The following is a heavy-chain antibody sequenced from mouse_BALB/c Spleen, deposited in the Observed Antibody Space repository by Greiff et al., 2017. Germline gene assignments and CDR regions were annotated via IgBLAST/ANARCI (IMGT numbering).Heavy chain of an antibody. Sequence: EVKLVESGGDLVKPGGSLKLSCAASGFTFSSYGMSWVRQTPDKRLEWVATISSGGSYTYYPDSVKGRFTISRDNAKNTLYLQMSSLKSEDTAMYYCARHLFDYWGQGTTLTVSS. V-gene: IGHV5-6*01. CDR1: GFTFSSYG. CDR3: ARHLFDY. J-gene: IGHJ2*01. CDR2: ISSGGSYT.